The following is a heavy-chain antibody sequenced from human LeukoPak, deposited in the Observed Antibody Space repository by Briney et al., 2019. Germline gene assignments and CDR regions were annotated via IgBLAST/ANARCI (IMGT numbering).Heavy chain of an antibody. D-gene: IGHD3-22*01. Sequence: PGGSLRLSCAASGFTFSSYGMHWVRQAPGKGLDWVSGISGSGGSTYYADSVKGRFTISRDNSKNTLYLQMNSLRAEDTALYYCAKDYYDTSGYYSDYWGQGTLVTVSS. CDR2: ISGSGGST. J-gene: IGHJ4*02. V-gene: IGHV3-23*01. CDR1: GFTFSSYG. CDR3: AKDYYDTSGYYSDY.